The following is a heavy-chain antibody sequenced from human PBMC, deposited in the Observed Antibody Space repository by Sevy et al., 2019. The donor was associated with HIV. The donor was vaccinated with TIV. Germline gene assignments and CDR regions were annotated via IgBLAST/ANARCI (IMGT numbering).Heavy chain of an antibody. CDR2: IYDDGRNK. CDR3: ARDSNDYGDYRLSYYFDY. Sequence: GGYLRLSCAASGFTFSSHGMHWVRQTPGKGLEWVAVIYDDGRNKYYADFVKGRFTMSRDNSKNTLHLQMNSLRAEDTALYYCARDSNDYGDYRLSYYFDYWGQGTLVTVSS. J-gene: IGHJ4*02. D-gene: IGHD4-17*01. CDR1: GFTFSSHG. V-gene: IGHV3-33*01.